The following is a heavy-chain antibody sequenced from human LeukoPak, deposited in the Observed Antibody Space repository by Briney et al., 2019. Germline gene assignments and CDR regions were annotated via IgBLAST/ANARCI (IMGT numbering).Heavy chain of an antibody. V-gene: IGHV1-18*01. CDR3: ARDDSSGYCDY. J-gene: IGHJ4*02. CDR2: IGAYNGNT. Sequence: ASVKVSCKASGYTFTSYGISWVRRAPGQGLEWMGWIGAYNGNTNYAQKLQGRVTMTTDTSTSTAYMELRSLRSDDTAVYYCARDDSSGYCDYWGQGTLVTVSS. CDR1: GYTFTSYG. D-gene: IGHD3-22*01.